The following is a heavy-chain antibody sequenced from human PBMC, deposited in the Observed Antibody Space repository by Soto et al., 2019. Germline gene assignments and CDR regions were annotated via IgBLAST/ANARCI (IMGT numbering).Heavy chain of an antibody. D-gene: IGHD6-19*01. CDR1: GFTFISDA. CDR3: AKCKALVIAVAPVDY. Sequence: EVQLLESGGGLVQPGGSLRLSCAASGFTFISDAMSWGRQSPGKGLEWGSALSGSGGSTYYADSVKGRFTISRDNSKNTLYLQMNSLRAEDTAVYYCAKCKALVIAVAPVDYWGQGTLVTVSS. V-gene: IGHV3-23*01. CDR2: LSGSGGST. J-gene: IGHJ4*02.